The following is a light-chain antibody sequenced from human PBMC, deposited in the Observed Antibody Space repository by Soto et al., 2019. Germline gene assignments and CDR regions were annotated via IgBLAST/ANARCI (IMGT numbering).Light chain of an antibody. V-gene: IGKV3-11*01. Sequence: EIVLTQSPATLSLSPGERATLSCRASQSVSSYLAWYQQQPGQDPRLLIYDASTRATGIPARFSGSGSGTDFTLTISILEPEDFAVYYCQQRSNWPPALTFGGGTKMEIK. CDR3: QQRSNWPPALT. CDR1: QSVSSY. J-gene: IGKJ4*01. CDR2: DAS.